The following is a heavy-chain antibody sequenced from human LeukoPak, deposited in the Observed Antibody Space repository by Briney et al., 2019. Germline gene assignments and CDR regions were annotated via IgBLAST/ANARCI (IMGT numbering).Heavy chain of an antibody. V-gene: IGHV3-49*04. CDR2: IASETYGGTA. CDR3: TRDQTPYY. CDR1: GFTFGDYA. Sequence: PGGSRRLSCTASGFTFGDYAMTWVRQAPGKGLEWVGFIASETYGGTAEYAASVKGRFTISRDDSKSIAYLQMNSLKTEDTAVYYCTRDQTPYYWGQGTLVTVSS. J-gene: IGHJ4*02.